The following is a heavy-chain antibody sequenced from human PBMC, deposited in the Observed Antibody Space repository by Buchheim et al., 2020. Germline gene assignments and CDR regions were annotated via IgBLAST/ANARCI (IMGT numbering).Heavy chain of an antibody. D-gene: IGHD6-13*01. Sequence: QVQLQQWGAGLLKPSETLSLTCAVYGGSFSGYYWSWIRQPPGKGLEWIGEINHSGSTNYNPSLKSRVTIPVDTSKNQFPLKLSSVTAADTAVYYCARMGIAAAGTLRYYYYYYGMDVWGQGTT. CDR2: INHSGST. V-gene: IGHV4-34*01. CDR3: ARMGIAAAGTLRYYYYYYGMDV. J-gene: IGHJ6*02. CDR1: GGSFSGYY.